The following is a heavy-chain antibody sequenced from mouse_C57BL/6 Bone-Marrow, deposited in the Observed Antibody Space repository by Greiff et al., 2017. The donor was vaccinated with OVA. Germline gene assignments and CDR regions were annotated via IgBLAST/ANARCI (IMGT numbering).Heavy chain of an antibody. CDR2: INPNSGGT. CDR1: GYTFTDYN. J-gene: IGHJ2*01. D-gene: IGHD1-1*01. CDR3: ESGYYGSSDYFDY. V-gene: IGHV1-18*01. Sequence: EVQLQQSGPELVKPGASVKIPCKASGYTFTDYNMDWVKQSPGKSLEWIGAINPNSGGTIYKQKFKGKATLTVDNSSSTAYLQLRRLTSEDTAVDLCESGYYGSSDYFDYWGQGTTLTVSS.